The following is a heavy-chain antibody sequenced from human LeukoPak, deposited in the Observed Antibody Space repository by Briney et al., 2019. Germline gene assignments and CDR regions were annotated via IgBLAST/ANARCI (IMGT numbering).Heavy chain of an antibody. Sequence: ASVKVSCKATGYIFSNYGISWVRQAPGHGLEWMGWISSGGNTNYAPKFQDRATMTTDTSTSTAYMELRSLRFDDTAVYYCARDFAWGSGGASIDDNWLDPWGQGTLVTVSS. D-gene: IGHD7-27*01. CDR1: GYIFSNYG. J-gene: IGHJ5*02. CDR3: ARDFAWGSGGASIDDNWLDP. CDR2: ISSGGNT. V-gene: IGHV1-18*01.